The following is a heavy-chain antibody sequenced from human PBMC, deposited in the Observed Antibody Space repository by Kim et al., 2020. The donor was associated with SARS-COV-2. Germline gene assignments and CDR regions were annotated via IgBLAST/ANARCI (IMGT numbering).Heavy chain of an antibody. V-gene: IGHV3-30*18. D-gene: IGHD6-13*01. Sequence: GGSLRLSCAASGFTFSSYGMHWVRQAPGKGLEWVAVISYDGSNKYYADSVKGRFTISRDNSKNTLYLQMNSLRAEDTAVYYCAKAAAAGSQYYYYYGMDVWGQGTTVTVSS. CDR3: AKAAAAGSQYYYYYGMDV. CDR2: ISYDGSNK. J-gene: IGHJ6*02. CDR1: GFTFSSYG.